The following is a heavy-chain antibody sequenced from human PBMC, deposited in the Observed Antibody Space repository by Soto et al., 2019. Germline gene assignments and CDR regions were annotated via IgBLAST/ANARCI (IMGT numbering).Heavy chain of an antibody. Sequence: QVQLQESGPGLVKPSQTLSLTCTVSAGGSISSGDSYWSWIRQHPGKGLECIGHIYYGSTYYNPALKSRVSSSVDTSKNQLHLNLNSVTAADTAAYYCDRGVRSSWYFSYFDYWGQRTLISVS. V-gene: IGHV4-31*03. CDR3: DRGVRSSWYFSYFDY. J-gene: IGHJ4*02. CDR1: AGGSISSGDSY. D-gene: IGHD6-13*01. CDR2: IYYGST.